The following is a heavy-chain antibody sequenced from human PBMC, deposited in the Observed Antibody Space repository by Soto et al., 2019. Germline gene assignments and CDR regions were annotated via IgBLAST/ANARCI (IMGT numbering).Heavy chain of an antibody. CDR2: ISSSSSTI. CDR1: GFTLSSYN. V-gene: IGHV3-48*02. D-gene: IGHD1-26*01. CDR3: ARVYSGTPTDFDY. J-gene: IGHJ4*02. Sequence: EGALRLSCATSGFTLSSYNMNWVRQAPGKAPEWVSYISSSSSTIYFADSVKARFTISRDNAKNSLYLQMNSLRDEDTAVSYCARVYSGTPTDFDYWGQGTLVTVSS.